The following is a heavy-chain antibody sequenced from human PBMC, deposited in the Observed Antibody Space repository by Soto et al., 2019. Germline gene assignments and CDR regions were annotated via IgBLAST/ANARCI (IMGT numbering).Heavy chain of an antibody. V-gene: IGHV4-31*03. D-gene: IGHD6-13*01. CDR2: IYYSGST. CDR1: GGSISSGGYY. Sequence: QVQLQESGPGLVKPSQTLSLTCTVSGGSISSGGYYWSWIRQHPGKGLEWIGYIYYSGSTYYNPYLKSRVTLSVDTSKIQFSLKLSSVTAAVTAVYYCARVGSISLFDPWGQGTLVTVSS. J-gene: IGHJ5*02. CDR3: ARVGSISLFDP.